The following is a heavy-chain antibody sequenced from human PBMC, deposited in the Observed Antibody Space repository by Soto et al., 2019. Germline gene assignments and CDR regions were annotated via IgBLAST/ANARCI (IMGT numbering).Heavy chain of an antibody. CDR3: ARGGAAPPPGGMDV. Sequence: SETLSLTCAVSGGSISSGGYSWSWIRQPPGKGLEWIEYIYHSGSTYYNPSLKSRVTIPVDRSKNQFSLKLSSVTAADTAVYYCARGGAAPPPGGMDVWGQGTTVTVSS. D-gene: IGHD6-6*01. V-gene: IGHV4-30-2*01. CDR1: GGSISSGGYS. J-gene: IGHJ6*02. CDR2: IYHSGST.